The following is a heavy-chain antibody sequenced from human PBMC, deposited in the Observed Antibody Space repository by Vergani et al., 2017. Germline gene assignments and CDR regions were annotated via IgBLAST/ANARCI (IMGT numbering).Heavy chain of an antibody. D-gene: IGHD6-25*01. CDR3: ARGLRLPGSYYYGMDV. V-gene: IGHV1-2*02. Sequence: QVQLVQSGAEVKKPGASVRVSCKASGYSFIGYYLHWVRQSPGQGLEWMGWINPKSGGTNYAPTFQGRVTMTRDTSISTAYMELSRLRSDDTAVYYCARGLRLPGSYYYGMDVWGQGTTVTVSS. CDR2: INPKSGGT. CDR1: GYSFIGYY. J-gene: IGHJ6*02.